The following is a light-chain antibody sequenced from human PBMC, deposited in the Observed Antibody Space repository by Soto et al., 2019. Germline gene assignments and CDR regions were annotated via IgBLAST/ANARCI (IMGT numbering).Light chain of an antibody. V-gene: IGKV3-15*01. CDR3: HQYNGWPRT. CDR1: QSVSSN. Sequence: IVMTQSPATLSVSPWERATLSCRASQSVSSNLAWYQQKPGQAPRLLIYGASTRATGIPARFSGSGSGTEFTLTITSLQSEDFAVYYCHQYNGWPRTFGQGTKVDIK. J-gene: IGKJ1*01. CDR2: GAS.